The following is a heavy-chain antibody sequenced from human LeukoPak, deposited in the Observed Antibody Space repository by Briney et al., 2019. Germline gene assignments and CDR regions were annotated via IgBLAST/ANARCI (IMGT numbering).Heavy chain of an antibody. CDR1: GGIFSSYA. CDR3: ASLVGRIAATTFDY. Sequence: AVKVSCKASGGIFSSYAISGVRQARARGREWMGRIIPIFGIANYAQKFQGRVTITADKSTSTAYMELSSLRSEDTAVYYCASLVGRIAATTFDYWGQGTLVTVSS. J-gene: IGHJ4*02. D-gene: IGHD6-6*01. CDR2: IIPIFGIA. V-gene: IGHV1-69*04.